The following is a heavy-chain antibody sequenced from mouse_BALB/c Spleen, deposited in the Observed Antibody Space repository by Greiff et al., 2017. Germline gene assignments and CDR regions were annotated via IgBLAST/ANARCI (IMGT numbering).Heavy chain of an antibody. CDR2: ISSGGGST. Sequence: EVQRVESGGGLVKPGGSLKLSCAASGFAFSSYDMSWVRQTPEKRLEWVAYISSGGGSTYYPDTVKGRFTISRDNAKNTLYLQMSSLKSEDTAMYYCASYRYYAMDYWGQGTSVTVSS. D-gene: IGHD2-14*01. CDR3: ASYRYYAMDY. V-gene: IGHV5-12-1*01. CDR1: GFAFSSYD. J-gene: IGHJ4*01.